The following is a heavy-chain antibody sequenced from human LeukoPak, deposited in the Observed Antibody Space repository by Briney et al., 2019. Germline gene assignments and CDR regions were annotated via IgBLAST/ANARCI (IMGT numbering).Heavy chain of an antibody. CDR3: ARFYYDFWSGYQPLDY. Sequence: ETLSLTCTVSGGSISSSSYYWGWIRQPPGKGLEWVANIKQDGSEKYYVDSVKGRFTISRDNAKNSLYLQMNSLRAEDTAVYYCARFYYDFWSGYQPLDYWGQGTLVTVSS. J-gene: IGHJ4*02. V-gene: IGHV3-7*01. CDR2: IKQDGSEK. CDR1: GGSISSSSYY. D-gene: IGHD3-3*01.